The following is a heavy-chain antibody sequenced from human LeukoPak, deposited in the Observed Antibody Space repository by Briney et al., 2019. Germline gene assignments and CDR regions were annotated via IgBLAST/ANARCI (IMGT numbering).Heavy chain of an antibody. CDR3: ARVFAGGGPCDY. D-gene: IGHD2-15*01. J-gene: IGHJ4*02. V-gene: IGHV3-7*01. CDR2: IKQDGSEK. Sequence: PGGSLRLSCVASGFTFSNYWMIWVRQAPGKGLEWVANIKQDGSEKYYVDSVKGRFTISRDNAKNSLYLQMNSLRAEDTAVYYCARVFAGGGPCDYWAQGTRVTVSS. CDR1: GFTFSNYW.